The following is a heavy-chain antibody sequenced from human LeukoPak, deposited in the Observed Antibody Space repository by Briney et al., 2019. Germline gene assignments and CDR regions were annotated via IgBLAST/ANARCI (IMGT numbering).Heavy chain of an antibody. CDR3: AREIGATKWFDP. Sequence: PGGSLRLSCAASGFTVDDYAMGWVRHAPGKGLEWVSGISWNSGSIGYADSVKGRFTISRDNAKNSLYPQMNSLRAEDTALYYCAREIGATKWFDPWGQGTLVTVSS. CDR2: ISWNSGSI. J-gene: IGHJ5*02. V-gene: IGHV3-9*01. D-gene: IGHD1-26*01. CDR1: GFTVDDYA.